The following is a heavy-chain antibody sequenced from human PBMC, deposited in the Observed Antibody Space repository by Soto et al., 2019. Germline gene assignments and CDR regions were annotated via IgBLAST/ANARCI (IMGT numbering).Heavy chain of an antibody. J-gene: IGHJ4*02. CDR1: GGSTHSYY. D-gene: IGHD2-15*01. CDR2: VYYNGDT. V-gene: IGHV4-59*01. CDR3: ARGHGHGGSSFDX. Sequence: QVQLQESGPGLVKHSETLFLTCTVSGGSTHSYYWAWIRQPPGKGLEWMGYVYYNGDTNYNPSLKSPLTISVDASKNQFSLNLTSVTPADTAVYYCARGHGHGGSSFDXWXXGTLVTVSS.